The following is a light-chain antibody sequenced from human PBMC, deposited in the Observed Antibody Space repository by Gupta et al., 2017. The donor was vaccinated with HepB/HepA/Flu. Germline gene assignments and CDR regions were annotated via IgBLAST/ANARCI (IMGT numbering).Light chain of an antibody. CDR3: QQYNAWPLT. CDR2: GLS. CDR1: QSISKN. J-gene: IGKJ4*01. V-gene: IGKV3-15*01. Sequence: IVMTQSPATLSVSPGETATLSCRASQSISKNLAWYQQRPGQAPRLLVYGLSTRATAIPARFSGSVSGTDFTLSISNLQSEDSALYFCQQYNAWPLTFGGGTQVEI.